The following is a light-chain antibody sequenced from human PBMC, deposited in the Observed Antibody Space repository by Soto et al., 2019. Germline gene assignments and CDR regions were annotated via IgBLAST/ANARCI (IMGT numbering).Light chain of an antibody. CDR2: GTS. CDR3: QQYGLLPPCT. CDR1: QSVSGSY. V-gene: IGKV3-20*01. J-gene: IGKJ1*01. Sequence: IVVAQSPATLSLSPGDRATISCRASQSVSGSYLAWYQQKPGQPPTLLIYGTSRTATGVPDRFSASGSGTDFTLNIGRLEAGEFAAYDCQQYGLLPPCTFGQGTKVDIK.